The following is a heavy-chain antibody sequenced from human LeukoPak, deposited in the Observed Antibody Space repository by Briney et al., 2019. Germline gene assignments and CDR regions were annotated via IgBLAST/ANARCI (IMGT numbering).Heavy chain of an antibody. V-gene: IGHV3-66*01. J-gene: IGHJ4*02. D-gene: IGHD5-12*01. CDR2: IYSGGST. Sequence: PGGSLRLSCAASGFTVSSNYMSWVRQAPGKGLEWVSVIYSGGSTYYADSVKGRFTISRDNSKNTLYLQMDSLRAEDTAVYYCAKRFSGYSGYVPFDYWGQGTLVTVSS. CDR3: AKRFSGYSGYVPFDY. CDR1: GFTVSSNY.